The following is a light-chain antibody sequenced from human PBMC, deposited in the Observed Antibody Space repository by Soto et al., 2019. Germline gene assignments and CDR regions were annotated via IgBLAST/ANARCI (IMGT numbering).Light chain of an antibody. CDR3: TSYAGDTSLGV. CDR2: RDS. Sequence: QSVLIQPPSASATPGQRVTVSCSGSSSNIGNNYVYWFQQLPGAAPKLLIYRDSQRPSGVPDRFSGSKSGNTASLTVSGLQAEDEADYYCTSYAGDTSLGVLGGGTKLTVL. V-gene: IGLV1-47*01. CDR1: SSNIGNNY. J-gene: IGLJ3*02.